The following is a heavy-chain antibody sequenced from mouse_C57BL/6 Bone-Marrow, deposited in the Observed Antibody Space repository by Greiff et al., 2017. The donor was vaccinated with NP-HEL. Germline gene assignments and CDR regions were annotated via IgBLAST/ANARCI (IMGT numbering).Heavy chain of an antibody. Sequence: EVQLQQSGPELVKPGASVKISCKASGYSFTGYYMNWVKQSPEKSLEWIGEINPSTGGTTYNQKFKAKATLTVDKSSSTAYMQLKSLTSEDSAVYYCARDGYYGRAYWGQGTLVTVSA. J-gene: IGHJ3*01. V-gene: IGHV1-42*01. D-gene: IGHD2-3*01. CDR2: INPSTGGT. CDR3: ARDGYYGRAY. CDR1: GYSFTGYY.